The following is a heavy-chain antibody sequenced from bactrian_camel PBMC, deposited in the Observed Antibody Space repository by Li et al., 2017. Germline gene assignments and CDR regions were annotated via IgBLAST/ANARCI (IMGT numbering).Heavy chain of an antibody. CDR3: AATRWCGGTWPLSERIY. V-gene: IGHV3S53*01. D-gene: IGHD2*01. CDR2: ISNDGYT. J-gene: IGHJ4*01. Sequence: VQLVESGGGSVQPGGSLRLSCGVSGYTGISACLAWFRQGPGKERERVASISNDGYTNYADFVKGRFTISTDSAKNTVYLQMNNLTPEDTARYYCAATRWCGGTWPLSERIYWGQGTQVTVS. CDR1: GYTGISAC.